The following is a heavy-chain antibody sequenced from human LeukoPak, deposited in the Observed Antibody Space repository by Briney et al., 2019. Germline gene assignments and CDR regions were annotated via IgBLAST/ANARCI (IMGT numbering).Heavy chain of an antibody. CDR1: GFTFDDYA. V-gene: IGHV3-9*01. CDR2: TSWNSGSI. Sequence: GGSLRLSCAASGFTFDDYAMHWVRQAPGKGLGWVSGTSWNSGSIGYADSVKGRFTISRDNAKNSLYLQMNSLRAEDTALYYCAKSSGVAVADYYFDYWGQGTLVTVSS. D-gene: IGHD6-19*01. J-gene: IGHJ4*02. CDR3: AKSSGVAVADYYFDY.